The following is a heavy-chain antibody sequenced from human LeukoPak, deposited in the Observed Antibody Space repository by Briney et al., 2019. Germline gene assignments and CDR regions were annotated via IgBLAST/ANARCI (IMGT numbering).Heavy chain of an antibody. Sequence: GGSLRLSCAASGFTFSSYSMNWVRQAPGKGLEWVSSISSSSSYIYYADSVKGRFTISRDNAKNSLYLQMNSLRAEDTAVYYCARAPPYCSGTSCYTGWFDPWGQGTLVTVSS. CDR1: GFTFSSYS. J-gene: IGHJ5*02. D-gene: IGHD2-2*02. CDR3: ARAPPYCSGTSCYTGWFDP. V-gene: IGHV3-21*01. CDR2: ISSSSSYI.